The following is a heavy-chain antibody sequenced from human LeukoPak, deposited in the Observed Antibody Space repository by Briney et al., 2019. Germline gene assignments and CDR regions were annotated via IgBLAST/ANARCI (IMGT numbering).Heavy chain of an antibody. J-gene: IGHJ4*02. D-gene: IGHD5-12*01. CDR3: ARNFSGYDYNFDY. V-gene: IGHV3-21*01. CDR2: ISSSSSYI. CDR1: GFTFSTYT. Sequence: PGGSLRLSCAASGFTFSTYTMNWVRQAPGKGLEWVSFISSSSSYIYYADSVKGRFTISRDNTKKSLYLQMNSLRAEDTAVYYCARNFSGYDYNFDYWGQGTLVTVSS.